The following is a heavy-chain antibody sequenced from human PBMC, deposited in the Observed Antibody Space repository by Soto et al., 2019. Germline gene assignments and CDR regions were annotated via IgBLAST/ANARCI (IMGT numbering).Heavy chain of an antibody. CDR2: IYSGGST. V-gene: IGHV3-53*01. CDR3: AKEGSNNGFDP. Sequence: GGSLRLSCAASGFTVSSIYMSWVRQAPGKGLEWVSVIYSGGSTYYADSVKGRFTISRDNSKNTLYLQMNSLRAEDTAVYYCAKEGSNNGFDPWGQGTLVTVSS. J-gene: IGHJ5*02. CDR1: GFTVSSIY.